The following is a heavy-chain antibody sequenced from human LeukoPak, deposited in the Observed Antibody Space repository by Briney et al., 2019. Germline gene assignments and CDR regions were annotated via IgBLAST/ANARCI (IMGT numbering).Heavy chain of an antibody. J-gene: IGHJ4*02. V-gene: IGHV3-48*01. CDR3: ARDPTSSSSWYRFDY. CDR1: GFTFSSYS. D-gene: IGHD6-13*01. Sequence: GGSLRLSCAASGFTFSSYSMNWVRQAPGKGLEWVSYISSSSSTIYYADSVKGRFTISRDNAKNSLYLQMNSLRAEDTAVYYCARDPTSSSSWYRFDYWGQGTLVAASS. CDR2: ISSSSSTI.